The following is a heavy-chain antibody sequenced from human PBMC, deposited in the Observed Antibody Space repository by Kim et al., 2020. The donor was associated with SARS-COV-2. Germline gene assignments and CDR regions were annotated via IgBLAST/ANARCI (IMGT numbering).Heavy chain of an antibody. J-gene: IGHJ6*02. CDR2: SGSTI. CDR3: ARGTMGV. Sequence: SGSTIYYADSVKGRFTISRDNAKNSLYLQMNSLRAEDTAVYYCARGTMGVWGQGTTVTVSS. V-gene: IGHV3-11*01.